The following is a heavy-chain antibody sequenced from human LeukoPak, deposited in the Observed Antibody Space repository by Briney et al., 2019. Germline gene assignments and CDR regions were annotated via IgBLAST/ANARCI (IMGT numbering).Heavy chain of an antibody. J-gene: IGHJ4*02. V-gene: IGHV3-53*01. CDR1: GFTVSTNF. D-gene: IGHD6-19*01. CDR2: IYAGGDT. Sequence: GGSLRPSCAASGFTVSTNFMSWVRQAPGKGLEWVSVIYAGGDTYYADSVKGRFTISRDNSKNTLYLQMNSLRAEDTAVYFCARSGNGWFDFWGQGTLVTVSS. CDR3: ARSGNGWFDF.